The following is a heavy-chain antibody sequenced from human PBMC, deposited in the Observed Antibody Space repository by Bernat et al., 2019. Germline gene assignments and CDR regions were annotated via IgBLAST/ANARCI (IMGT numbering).Heavy chain of an antibody. Sequence: QVQLVESGGGVVQPGRSLRLSCAASGFTFSSYGMHWVRQAPGKGLEWVAVIWYDGSNKYYADSVKGRFTISRDNSKNTLYLQMNSLRAEDTAVYYCARDQPPGGATIQGRAFDIWGQGTMVTVSS. D-gene: IGHD5-12*01. CDR3: ARDQPPGGATIQGRAFDI. V-gene: IGHV3-33*01. CDR2: IWYDGSNK. CDR1: GFTFSSYG. J-gene: IGHJ3*02.